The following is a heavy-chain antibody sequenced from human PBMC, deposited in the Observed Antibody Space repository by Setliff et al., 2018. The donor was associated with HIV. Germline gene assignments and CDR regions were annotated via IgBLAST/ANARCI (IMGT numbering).Heavy chain of an antibody. Sequence: PGGSLRLSCTGSGFMFSNYWMSWVRQAPGKGLEWVASIDKDGIVKYFVDSVKGRFTIPRDNSKNTLYLQMNSLRAEDTAVYYCARDKDYYDSSGYYYIYYNMDVWGKGTTVTVSS. V-gene: IGHV3-7*01. CDR2: IDKDGIVK. J-gene: IGHJ6*03. CDR1: GFMFSNYW. D-gene: IGHD3-22*01. CDR3: ARDKDYYDSSGYYYIYYNMDV.